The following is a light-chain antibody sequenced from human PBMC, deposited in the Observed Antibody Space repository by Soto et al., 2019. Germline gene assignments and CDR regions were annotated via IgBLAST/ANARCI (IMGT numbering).Light chain of an antibody. V-gene: IGKV3-15*01. CDR1: QSVSSN. Sequence: EIVMTQSPATLSVSPGERATLSCRASQSVSSNLAWYQQKPGQAPRLLIYGASTRATGIPARFSGSGSGTEFTLPISSLQSEDFAVYYCQQYNNWPSAWTFGQGTKVEIK. CDR2: GAS. CDR3: QQYNNWPSAWT. J-gene: IGKJ1*01.